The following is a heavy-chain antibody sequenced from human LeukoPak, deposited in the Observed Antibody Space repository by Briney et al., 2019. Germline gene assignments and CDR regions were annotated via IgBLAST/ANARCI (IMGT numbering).Heavy chain of an antibody. V-gene: IGHV3-30-3*01. CDR2: ISDDGTNK. D-gene: IGHD5-18*01. Sequence: GKSLRLSCVVSDFSFNRYLMHWVRQAPGKGLEWVTSISDDGTNKYYSDSVRGRFTISRDNSKSTLYLQMDSLRIEDTSMYYCVRGLWTAMGAGAYWGQGTLVAVSS. CDR3: VRGLWTAMGAGAY. J-gene: IGHJ4*02. CDR1: DFSFNRYL.